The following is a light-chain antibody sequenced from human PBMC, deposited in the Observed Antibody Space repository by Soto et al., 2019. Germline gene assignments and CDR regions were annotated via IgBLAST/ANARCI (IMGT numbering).Light chain of an antibody. CDR3: QSYDSSLSGSV. V-gene: IGLV2-14*01. J-gene: IGLJ3*02. CDR2: EVN. CDR1: RSDIGAYKY. Sequence: QSALTQPASVSGSPGQPITISCSGTRSDIGAYKYVSWYQQHPGKVPKLMIYEVNNRPSGVPDRFSGSKSGTSASLAITGLQAEDEADYYCQSYDSSLSGSVFGGGTKLTVL.